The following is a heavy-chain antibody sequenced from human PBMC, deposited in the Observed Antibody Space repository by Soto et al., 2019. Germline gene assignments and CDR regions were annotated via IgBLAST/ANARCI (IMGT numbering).Heavy chain of an antibody. CDR1: GFTFSSYW. CDR3: ASADKAGYFDL. CDR2: IKQDGSEK. D-gene: IGHD3-9*01. J-gene: IGHJ2*01. Sequence: EVQLVESGGGLVQPGGSLRLSCAASGFTFSSYWMSWVRQAPGKGLEWVANIKQDGSEKYYVDSVKGRFTISRDNAKNSLYLQMNSLRAEDTAVYYCASADKAGYFDLWGRGTLVTVSS. V-gene: IGHV3-7*01.